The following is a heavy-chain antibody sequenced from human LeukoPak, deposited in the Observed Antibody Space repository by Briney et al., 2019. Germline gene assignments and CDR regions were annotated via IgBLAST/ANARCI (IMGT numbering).Heavy chain of an antibody. CDR2: ISYDGSNK. D-gene: IGHD5-24*01. CDR1: GFTFSSYG. CDR3: AKNFYNVDAFDI. V-gene: IGHV3-30*18. J-gene: IGHJ3*02. Sequence: GGSLRLSCAASGFTFSSYGMHWVRQAPGKGLEWVAVISYDGSNKYYADSVKGRFTISRDNSKNTLYLQMNSLRAEDTAVYYCAKNFYNVDAFDIWGQGTMVTVSS.